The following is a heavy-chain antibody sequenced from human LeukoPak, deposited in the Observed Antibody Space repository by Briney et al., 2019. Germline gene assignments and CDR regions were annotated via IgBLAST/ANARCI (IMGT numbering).Heavy chain of an antibody. D-gene: IGHD2-15*01. CDR1: GGSFSGYY. J-gene: IGHJ4*02. CDR3: ARGLGYCSGGSCYSGDLDY. CDR2: INHSGST. Sequence: SETLSLTCAVYGGSFSGYYWSWIRQPPGKGLEWIGEINHSGSTNYNPSLKSRVTISVDTSKNQFSLKLSSVTAADTAVYYCARGLGYCSGGSCYSGDLDYWGQGTLVTVSS. V-gene: IGHV4-34*01.